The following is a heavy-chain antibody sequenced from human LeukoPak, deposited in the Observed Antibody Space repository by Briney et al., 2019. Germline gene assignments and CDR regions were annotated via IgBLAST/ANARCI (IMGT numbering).Heavy chain of an antibody. CDR3: TSHLIAVAGTVDY. CDR1: GFTFSGSA. Sequence: GGSLRLSCAASGFTFSGSAMHWVRQASGKGLEWVGRIRSKANSYATAYAASVKGRFTISRDDSKNTAYLQMNSLKTEDTAVYYCTSHLIAVAGTVDYWGQGTLVTVSS. J-gene: IGHJ4*02. D-gene: IGHD6-19*01. V-gene: IGHV3-73*01. CDR2: IRSKANSYAT.